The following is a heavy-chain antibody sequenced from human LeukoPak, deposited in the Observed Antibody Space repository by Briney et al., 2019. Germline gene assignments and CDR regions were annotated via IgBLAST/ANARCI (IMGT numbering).Heavy chain of an antibody. D-gene: IGHD2-8*01. Sequence: ASVTVSCKASGYTFISYYMHWVRQAPGQGLEWMGIINPSGGSTSYAQKFQDRVTMTRDTSTSTVYMELSSLKSEDTAVYYCAREDVVLVDAVRYYYYGMDVWGQGTMVTVSS. CDR1: GYTFISYY. CDR3: AREDVVLVDAVRYYYYGMDV. CDR2: INPSGGST. J-gene: IGHJ6*02. V-gene: IGHV1-46*01.